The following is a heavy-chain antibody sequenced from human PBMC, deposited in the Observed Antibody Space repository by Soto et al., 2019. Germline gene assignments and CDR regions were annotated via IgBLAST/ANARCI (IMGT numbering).Heavy chain of an antibody. CDR1: GFTFSSYA. V-gene: IGHV3-23*01. CDR2: ISGSGGST. Sequence: GGSLRLSCAASGFTFSSYAMSWVRQAPGKGPEWVSAISGSGGSTYYADSVKGRFTISRDNSKNTLYLQMNSLRAEDTAVYYCAKDLVPPWRPGDTFGGVTFGYWGQGTLVTVSS. J-gene: IGHJ4*02. D-gene: IGHD3-16*01. CDR3: AKDLVPPWRPGDTFGGVTFGY.